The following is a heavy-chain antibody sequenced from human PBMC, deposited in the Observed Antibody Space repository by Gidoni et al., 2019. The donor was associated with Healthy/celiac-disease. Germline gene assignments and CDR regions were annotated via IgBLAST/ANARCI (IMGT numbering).Heavy chain of an antibody. J-gene: IGHJ5*02. Sequence: EVQLVESGGGLVQPGGSLRLSCAASGFTFSSYSMNWVRQAPGKGLEWVSSISSSSSTIYYADSVKGRFTISRDNAKNSLYLQMNSLRDEDTAVYYCARQYDSSGYCARSIPSNWFDPWGQGTLVTVSS. CDR1: GFTFSSYS. D-gene: IGHD3-22*01. V-gene: IGHV3-48*02. CDR2: ISSSSSTI. CDR3: ARQYDSSGYCARSIPSNWFDP.